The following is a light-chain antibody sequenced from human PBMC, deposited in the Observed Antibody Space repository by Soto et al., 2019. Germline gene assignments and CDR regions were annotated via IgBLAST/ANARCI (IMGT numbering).Light chain of an antibody. CDR2: AAS. Sequence: AIRMTQSPSSLSASTGDRVTITCRASQGISSYLAWYQQKPGKAPKLLIYAASTLQSGFPSRFNGSGSGTDITLTISCLQSEDFATYYCQQYYSYPLTFSQGTRLEIK. CDR3: QQYYSYPLT. CDR1: QGISSY. J-gene: IGKJ5*01. V-gene: IGKV1-8*01.